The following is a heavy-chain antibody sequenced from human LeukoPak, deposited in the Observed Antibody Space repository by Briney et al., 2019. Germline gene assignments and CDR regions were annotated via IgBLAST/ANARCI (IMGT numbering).Heavy chain of an antibody. J-gene: IGHJ4*02. D-gene: IGHD7-27*01. CDR1: GFTFSDYP. CDR3: ARDHNWGFDY. V-gene: IGHV3-69-1*01. CDR2: ISNTGFI. Sequence: AGSLRLSCAASGFTFSDYPMNWVRQTPGRGLEWVSYISNTGFIYYADSVGGRFSISRDNAMNSVYMQMNSLRAEDTALYYCARDHNWGFDYWGRGTLVTVSS.